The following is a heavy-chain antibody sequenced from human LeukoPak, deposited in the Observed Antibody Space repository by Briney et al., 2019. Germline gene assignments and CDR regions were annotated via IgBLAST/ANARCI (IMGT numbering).Heavy chain of an antibody. Sequence: PPETLSLTCTVSGGSISSYYWSWIRQPAGKGLEWIGRIYTIGSTNYNPTVKSRVTISVDKSKNQFSLKLSSVTAADTAVYYCARDFYYYDSSGYLAYFDLWGRGTLVTVSS. D-gene: IGHD3-22*01. CDR2: IYTIGST. J-gene: IGHJ2*01. V-gene: IGHV4-4*07. CDR1: GGSISSYY. CDR3: ARDFYYYDSSGYLAYFDL.